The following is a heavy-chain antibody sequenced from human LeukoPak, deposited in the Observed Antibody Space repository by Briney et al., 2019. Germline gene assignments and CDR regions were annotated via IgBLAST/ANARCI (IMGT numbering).Heavy chain of an antibody. Sequence: GGSLRLSCAASGFIVSSNYMSWVRQAPGKGLEWVSVIYSGGSTYYADSVKGRFTISRDNSKNTLYLQMNSLRAEDTAVYYCASPSGSYPEGFDYWGQGTLVTVSS. CDR2: IYSGGST. CDR1: GFIVSSNY. J-gene: IGHJ4*02. D-gene: IGHD1-26*01. CDR3: ASPSGSYPEGFDY. V-gene: IGHV3-53*01.